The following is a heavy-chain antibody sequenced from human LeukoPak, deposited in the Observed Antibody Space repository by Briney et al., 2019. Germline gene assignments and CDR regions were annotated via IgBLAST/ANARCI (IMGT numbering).Heavy chain of an antibody. V-gene: IGHV3-49*03. D-gene: IGHD2-21*02. CDR1: GFTFGDYA. CDR2: IRSPAFGGTT. CDR3: SRTRRVSCGGACYSFDY. Sequence: PGGSLRLSCTTSGFTFGDYALSWLRQAPGKGLEWVTFIRSPAFGGTTEYAASVKGRFTISRDDSKSIAYLQMNSLISEDTAVYYCSRTRRVSCGGACYSFDYWGQGTLVTVSS. J-gene: IGHJ4*02.